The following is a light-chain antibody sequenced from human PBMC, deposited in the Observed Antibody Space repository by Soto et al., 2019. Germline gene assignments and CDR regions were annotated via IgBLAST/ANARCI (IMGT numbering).Light chain of an antibody. V-gene: IGLV1-40*01. J-gene: IGLJ2*01. CDR3: QSYDSSLSGSV. CDR1: SSNIGADYD. CDR2: GDT. Sequence: QAVVTQPPSVSGAPGQRVTISCTGSSSNIGADYDVHWYQQLPGTAPKLLIFGDTNRPSGVPDRFSGSKSGTSASLAITGLQADDEADSYCQSYDSSLSGSVFGGGTKLTVL.